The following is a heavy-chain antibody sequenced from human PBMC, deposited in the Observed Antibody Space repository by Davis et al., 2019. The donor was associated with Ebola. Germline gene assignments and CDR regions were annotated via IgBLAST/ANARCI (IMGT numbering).Heavy chain of an antibody. CDR2: IIPILGIA. Sequence: SVKVSCKASGGTFSSYAISWVRQAPGQGLEWMGRIIPILGIANYAQKFQGRVTITTDKSTSTAYMELSSLRSEDTAVYYCARVDEWTDRHYYYYYGMDVWGQGTTVTVSS. CDR3: ARVDEWTDRHYYYYYGMDV. D-gene: IGHD3-3*01. V-gene: IGHV1-69*04. CDR1: GGTFSSYA. J-gene: IGHJ6*02.